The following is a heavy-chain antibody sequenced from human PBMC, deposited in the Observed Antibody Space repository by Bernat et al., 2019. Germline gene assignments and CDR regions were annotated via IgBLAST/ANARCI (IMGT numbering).Heavy chain of an antibody. J-gene: IGHJ5*02. CDR3: ASNSPFDP. CDR1: GFTVSNNY. Sequence: EVQLVESGGGLVQPGGSLRLSCAASGFTVSNNYMSWVRQAPGKGLEWVSVIYSGGGTSYADSVKGRFTISRDNSKNTVHLQMNSLRVEDTAVYYCASNSPFDPWGQGTLVTVSS. CDR2: IYSGGGT. V-gene: IGHV3-66*01.